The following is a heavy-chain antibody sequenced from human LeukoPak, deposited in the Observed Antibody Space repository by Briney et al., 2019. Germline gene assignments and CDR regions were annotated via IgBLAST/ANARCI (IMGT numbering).Heavy chain of an antibody. D-gene: IGHD4-17*01. CDR1: GFTFSSYS. Sequence: GGSLRLSCAASGFTFSSYSMNWVRQAPGKGLEWVSSISSSSSYIYYADSVKGRFTISRDNSKNTLYLQMNSLRAEDTAVYYCARTTYYYGDYGPIDYWGQGTLVTVSS. J-gene: IGHJ4*02. CDR2: ISSSSSYI. CDR3: ARTTYYYGDYGPIDY. V-gene: IGHV3-21*01.